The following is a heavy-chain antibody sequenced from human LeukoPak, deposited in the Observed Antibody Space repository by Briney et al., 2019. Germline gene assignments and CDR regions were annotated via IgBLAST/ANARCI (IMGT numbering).Heavy chain of an antibody. CDR3: AKGRYPPRYYFDY. J-gene: IGHJ4*02. CDR1: GFTFSSYG. CDR2: ISYDGSNK. Sequence: PGGSLRLSCAASGFTFSSYGMHWVRQAPGKGLEWVAVISYDGSNKYYADSVKGRFTISRDNSKNTLYLQMNSLRAEDTAVYYCAKGRYPPRYYFDYWGQETLVTVSS. D-gene: IGHD1-1*01. V-gene: IGHV3-30*18.